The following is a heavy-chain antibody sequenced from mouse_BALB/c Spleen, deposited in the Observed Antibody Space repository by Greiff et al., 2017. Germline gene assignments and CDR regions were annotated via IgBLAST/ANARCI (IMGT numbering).Heavy chain of an antibody. J-gene: IGHJ4*01. CDR1: GYTFTDYN. CDR2: IYPYNGGT. D-gene: IGHD2-14*01. V-gene: IGHV1S29*02. Sequence: EVQLQQSGPELVKPGASVKISCKASGYTFTDYNMHWVKQSHGKSLEWIGYIYPYNGGTGYNQKFKSKATLTVDNSSSTAYMELRSLTSEDSAVYYCARDYRYAHYAMDYWGQGTSVTVSS. CDR3: ARDYRYAHYAMDY.